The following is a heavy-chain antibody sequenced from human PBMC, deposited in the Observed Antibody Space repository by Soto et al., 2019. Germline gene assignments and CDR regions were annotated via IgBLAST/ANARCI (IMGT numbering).Heavy chain of an antibody. V-gene: IGHV1-46*01. CDR1: GYTFTSYY. D-gene: IGHD6-13*01. CDR3: ARGGSAAGTKFDY. Sequence: ASVKVSCKAFGYTFTSYYIHWVRQAPGQGLEWMGIINPSGRSTTYAQKFQGRLTMTRDTSTNTVYMEMSSLRSEHTAVYYCARGGSAAGTKFDYWGQGTRVTVSS. CDR2: INPSGRST. J-gene: IGHJ4*02.